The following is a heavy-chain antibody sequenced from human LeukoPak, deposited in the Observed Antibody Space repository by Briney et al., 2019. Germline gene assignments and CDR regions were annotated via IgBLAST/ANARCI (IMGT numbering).Heavy chain of an antibody. CDR1: GGSISSGDYY. V-gene: IGHV4-30-4*01. CDR2: IYYSGST. CDR3: ASSYFIAVAGSPQFDY. D-gene: IGHD6-19*01. Sequence: SQTLSLTCTVSGGSISSGDYYWSWIRQPPGKGLEWIGYIYYSGSTYYNPSLKSRVTISVDTSKNQFSLKLSSVTAADTAVYYCASSYFIAVAGSPQFDYWGQGTLVTVSS. J-gene: IGHJ4*02.